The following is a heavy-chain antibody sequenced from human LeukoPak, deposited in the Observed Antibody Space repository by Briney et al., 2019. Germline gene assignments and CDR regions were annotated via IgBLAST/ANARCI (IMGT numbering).Heavy chain of an antibody. D-gene: IGHD3-9*01. J-gene: IGHJ3*02. Sequence: SETLSLTCTVSRGSISSYYWSWIRQPAGKGLEWIGRIYTSETTNYNPSLKSRVTMSVDTSKNQFSLKLSSVTAADTAVYFCARALLPHSDILTGYYKHPIDAFDIWGQGTKVTFSS. CDR2: IYTSETT. CDR1: RGSISSYY. CDR3: ARALLPHSDILTGYYKHPIDAFDI. V-gene: IGHV4-4*07.